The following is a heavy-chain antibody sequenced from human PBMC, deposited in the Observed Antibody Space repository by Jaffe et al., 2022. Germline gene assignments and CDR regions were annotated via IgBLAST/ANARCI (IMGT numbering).Heavy chain of an antibody. V-gene: IGHV1-2*02. Sequence: QVQLVQSGAEVKKPGASVKVSCKASGYTFTGYYMHWVRQAPGQGLEWMGWINPNSGGTNYAQKFQGRVTMTRDTSISTAYMELSRLRSDDTAVYYCARAPWIQLWLPPFDYWGQGTLVTVSS. D-gene: IGHD5-18*01. CDR1: GYTFTGYY. CDR3: ARAPWIQLWLPPFDY. CDR2: INPNSGGT. J-gene: IGHJ4*02.